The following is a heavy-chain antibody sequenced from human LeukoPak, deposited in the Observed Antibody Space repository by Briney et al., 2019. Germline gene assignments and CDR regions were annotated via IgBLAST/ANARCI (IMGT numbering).Heavy chain of an antibody. CDR1: GFTFSSYW. D-gene: IGHD3-10*02. Sequence: GGSLRLSCAASGFTFSSYWMSWVRQAPGKGLEWVANIKHDGSEQYYVHSVKGRVTISRDNAKNSLYLQMNSLRAEDTAVYYCAELGITMIGGVWGKGTTVTISS. V-gene: IGHV3-7*01. CDR2: IKHDGSEQ. CDR3: AELGITMIGGV. J-gene: IGHJ6*04.